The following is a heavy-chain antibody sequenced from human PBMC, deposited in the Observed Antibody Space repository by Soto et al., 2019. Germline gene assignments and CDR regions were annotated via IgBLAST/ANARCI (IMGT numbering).Heavy chain of an antibody. CDR1: GFTFSSYA. CDR2: ISGSGGST. J-gene: IGHJ4*02. Sequence: PGGSLRLSCAASGFTFSSYAMSWVRQAPGKGLEWVSAISGSGGSTYYADSVRGRFTISRDNSKNTLYLQMNSLRAEDTALYYCARGRAAGKTPPFDYWGQGTLVTVSS. CDR3: ARGRAAGKTPPFDY. D-gene: IGHD6-13*01. V-gene: IGHV3-23*01.